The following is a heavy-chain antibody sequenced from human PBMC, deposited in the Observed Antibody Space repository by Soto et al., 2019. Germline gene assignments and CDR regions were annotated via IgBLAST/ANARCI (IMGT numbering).Heavy chain of an antibody. CDR3: ASSALRFLEWLFNDAFDI. J-gene: IGHJ3*02. Sequence: EVQLVESGGGLVQPGGSLRLSCAASGFTVSSNYMSWVRQAPGKGLEWVSVIYSGGSTYYADSVKGRFTISRDNSKNTLYLQINSLRAEDTAVYYCASSALRFLEWLFNDAFDIWGQGTMVTVSS. CDR1: GFTVSSNY. D-gene: IGHD3-3*01. CDR2: IYSGGST. V-gene: IGHV3-66*01.